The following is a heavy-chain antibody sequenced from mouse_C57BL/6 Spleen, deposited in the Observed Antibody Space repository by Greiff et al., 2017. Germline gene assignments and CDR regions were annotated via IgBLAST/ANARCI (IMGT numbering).Heavy chain of an antibody. CDR2: IYPEDGET. V-gene: IGHV14-2*01. Sequence: VQLQQSGAELVKPGASVKLSCTASGFTITGYYMHWVKQRPEQGLEWIGRIYPEDGETKYAPKFQGKATITADTSSNTAYLQLSSLTSEDTAVYYCARDYGSSYWYFDVWGTGTTVTVSS. CDR1: GFTITGYY. CDR3: ARDYGSSYWYFDV. J-gene: IGHJ1*03. D-gene: IGHD1-1*01.